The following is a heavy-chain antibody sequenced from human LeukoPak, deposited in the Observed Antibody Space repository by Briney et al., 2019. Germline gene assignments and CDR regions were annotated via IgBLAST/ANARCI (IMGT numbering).Heavy chain of an antibody. CDR1: GGSISSSGYS. V-gene: IGHV4-30-2*01. CDR3: ARDRYDSSGRSFDY. Sequence: SETLSLTCAVSGGSISSSGYSWSWIRQPPGKGLEWIGYIYHSGSTYYNPSLKSRVTISVDKSKNQFSLKLSSVTAADTAVYYCARDRYDSSGRSFDYWGQGTLVTVSS. J-gene: IGHJ4*02. D-gene: IGHD3-22*01. CDR2: IYHSGST.